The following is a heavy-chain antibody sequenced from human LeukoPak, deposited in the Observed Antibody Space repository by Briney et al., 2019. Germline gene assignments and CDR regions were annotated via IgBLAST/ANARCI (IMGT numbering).Heavy chain of an antibody. CDR1: GGSISSYY. V-gene: IGHV4-59*08. CDR2: IYYSGST. J-gene: IGHJ5*02. D-gene: IGHD6-19*01. CDR3: ARLSITGYSSGWYDENWFDP. Sequence: SETLSLTCTVSGGSISSYYWSWIRQRPGKGLEWIGYIYYSGSTNYNPSLKSRVTISVDTSKNQFSLKLSSVTAADTAVYYCARLSITGYSSGWYDENWFDPWGQGTLVTVSS.